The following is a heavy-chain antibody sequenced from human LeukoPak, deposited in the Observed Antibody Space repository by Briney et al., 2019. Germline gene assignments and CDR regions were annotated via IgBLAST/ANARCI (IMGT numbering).Heavy chain of an antibody. V-gene: IGHV3-7*05. J-gene: IGHJ4*02. CDR3: ARGTYYYDS. Sequence: GGSLRLSCAASGFTLSIDWMSWARQPPGKGLEWVAKINQDGSEKYYVDSVKGRFTISRDNAKNSLYLQMNSLRAEDTAVYYCARGTYYYDSWGQGTLVTVSS. D-gene: IGHD3-22*01. CDR1: GFTLSIDW. CDR2: INQDGSEK.